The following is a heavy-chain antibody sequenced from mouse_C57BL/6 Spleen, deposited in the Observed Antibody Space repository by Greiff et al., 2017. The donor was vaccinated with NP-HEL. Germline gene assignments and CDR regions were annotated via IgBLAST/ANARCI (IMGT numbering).Heavy chain of an antibody. J-gene: IGHJ2*01. D-gene: IGHD1-1*01. CDR1: GYTFTSYG. Sequence: QVQLKESGAELARPGASVKLSCKASGYTFTSYGISWVKQRPGQGLEWIGEIYPRSGNTYYNEKFKGKATLTADKSSSTAYMELRSLTSEDSAVYFCARRYENYFDYWGQGTTLTVSS. V-gene: IGHV1-81*01. CDR2: IYPRSGNT. CDR3: ARRYENYFDY.